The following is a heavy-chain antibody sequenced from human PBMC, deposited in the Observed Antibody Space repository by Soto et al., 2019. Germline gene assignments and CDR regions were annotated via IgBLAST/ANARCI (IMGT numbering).Heavy chain of an antibody. J-gene: IGHJ3*02. Sequence: GGSLRLSCAASGFTFSSYSMNWVRQAPGKGLEWVSYISSSSSTIYYAGSVKGRLTISRDNAKNSLFLLMSSLRADDTAVYYCARGGQNFWMREDAFDMWGQGTMVTVSS. CDR2: ISSSSSTI. CDR3: ARGGQNFWMREDAFDM. CDR1: GFTFSSYS. D-gene: IGHD3-3*01. V-gene: IGHV3-48*04.